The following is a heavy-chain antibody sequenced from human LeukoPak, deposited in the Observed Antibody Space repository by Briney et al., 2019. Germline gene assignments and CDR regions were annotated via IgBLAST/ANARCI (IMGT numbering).Heavy chain of an antibody. CDR2: ISNRSSTI. CDR1: GFTFSSYS. J-gene: IGHJ4*02. V-gene: IGHV3-48*02. Sequence: GGSLTLSCAACGFTFSSYSMNWVRQATGKGLEWVSYISNRSSTIYYADSVKGRFTISRDNAKNSLYLQMNSLRDEDTAVYYCARAYYGSGSSFDYWGQGTLVTVSS. CDR3: ARAYYGSGSSFDY. D-gene: IGHD3-10*01.